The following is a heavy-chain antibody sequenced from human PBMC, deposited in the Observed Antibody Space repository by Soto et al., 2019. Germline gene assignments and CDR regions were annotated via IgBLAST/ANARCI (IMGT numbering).Heavy chain of an antibody. CDR2: INTDGIAT. D-gene: IGHD2-21*01. J-gene: IGHJ4*02. V-gene: IGHV3-74*01. Sequence: HPGGSLRLSCAASGFTFSSHWMHWVRQAPGKGLVWVSRINTDGIATNYADYAKGRFTVSRDNAKNTLYLQMNSLRAEDTAVYYCASSVIWQLDLNYSGQGTLLTLSS. CDR3: ASSVIWQLDLNY. CDR1: GFTFSSHW.